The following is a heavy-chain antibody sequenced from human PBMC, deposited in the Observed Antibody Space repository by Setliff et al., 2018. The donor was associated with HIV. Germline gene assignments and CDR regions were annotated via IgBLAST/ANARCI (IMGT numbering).Heavy chain of an antibody. V-gene: IGHV4-31*03. CDR1: GDSITSGGYF. J-gene: IGHJ3*02. CDR2: IYYSGST. D-gene: IGHD6-19*01. Sequence: PSETLSLTCTVSGDSITSGGYFWSWIRQHPGKGLEWIGHIYYSGSTYYNPSLKSRVTISVDTSKNQFSLKLSSVTAADTAVYYCARTSGYASGWYSLSPLLDAFDMWGQGTLVTVSS. CDR3: ARTSGYASGWYSLSPLLDAFDM.